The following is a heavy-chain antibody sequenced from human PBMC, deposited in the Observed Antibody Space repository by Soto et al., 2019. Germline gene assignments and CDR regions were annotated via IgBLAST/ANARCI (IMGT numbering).Heavy chain of an antibody. J-gene: IGHJ4*02. D-gene: IGHD5-18*01. V-gene: IGHV3-30-3*01. CDR2: ISYDGSNK. Sequence: QVQLVESGGGVVQPGRSLRLSCAASGFTFSSYAMHWVRQAPGKGLEWVAVISYDGSNKYYADSVKGRFTISRDNSKNTLHLQMNSLRAEDTAVYYCARDPGDTAMVIWGQGTLVTVSS. CDR1: GFTFSSYA. CDR3: ARDPGDTAMVI.